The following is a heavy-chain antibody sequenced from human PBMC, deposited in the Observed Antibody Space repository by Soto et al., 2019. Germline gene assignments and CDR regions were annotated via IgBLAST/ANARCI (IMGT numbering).Heavy chain of an antibody. CDR3: ARDGYCSGGSRPTTGGNDY. D-gene: IGHD2-15*01. CDR1: GGTFSSYT. Sequence: QVQLVQSGAEVKKPGSSVKVSCKASGGTFSSYTISWVRQAPGQGLEWMGRIIPILGIANYAQKFQGRVTITADKSTSTAYMELSSLRSEDTAVYYCARDGYCSGGSRPTTGGNDYWGQGTLVTVSS. J-gene: IGHJ4*02. CDR2: IIPILGIA. V-gene: IGHV1-69*08.